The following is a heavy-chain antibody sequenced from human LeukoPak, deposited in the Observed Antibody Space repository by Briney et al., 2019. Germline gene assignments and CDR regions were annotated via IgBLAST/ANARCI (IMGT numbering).Heavy chain of an antibody. CDR2: FSSSGNYI. D-gene: IGHD3-16*01. J-gene: IGHJ6*02. CDR3: ARGGGLDV. Sequence: GGSLRLSCAASGFTFSNYMMHWVRQAPGKGLEWVSSFSSSGNYIYYADSVKGRFTISRDNAKNSLYLQMSNLRAEDTAVYFCARGGGLDVWGQGPTVTVSS. CDR1: GFTFSNYM. V-gene: IGHV3-21*04.